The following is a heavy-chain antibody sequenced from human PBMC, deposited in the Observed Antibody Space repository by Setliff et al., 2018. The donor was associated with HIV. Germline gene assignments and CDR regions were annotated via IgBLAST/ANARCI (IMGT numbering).Heavy chain of an antibody. D-gene: IGHD3-10*01. V-gene: IGHV3-23*01. J-gene: IGHJ4*02. CDR2: LTGDGVNT. CDR1: GFTFSTYV. CDR3: ASNWRFGELSH. Sequence: GGSLRLSCAASGFTFSTYVLSWVRQAPGKGLEWVSALTGDGVNTYYADSVKGRFTISRDNAKNSLYLQMNSLRAEDTAVYYCASNWRFGELSHWGQGTLVTVSS.